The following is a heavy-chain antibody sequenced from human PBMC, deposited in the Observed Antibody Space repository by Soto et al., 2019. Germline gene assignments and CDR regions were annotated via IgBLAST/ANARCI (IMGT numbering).Heavy chain of an antibody. J-gene: IGHJ6*02. CDR3: ARESYGSGSYDGMDV. CDR1: GDSVSSNNAA. D-gene: IGHD3-10*01. Sequence: PSXTLSLTCVISGDSVSSNNAAWNWIRESPSRGLEWLGRTYYRSKWYNDYAVSVKSRIDINPDTSKNQFSLQLNSVSPEDTAMYYCARESYGSGSYDGMDVWGQGTTVTVSS. CDR2: TYYRSKWYN. V-gene: IGHV6-1*01.